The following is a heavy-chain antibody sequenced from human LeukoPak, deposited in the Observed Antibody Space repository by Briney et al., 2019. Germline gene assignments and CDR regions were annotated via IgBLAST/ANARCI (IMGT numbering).Heavy chain of an antibody. V-gene: IGHV1-8*02. D-gene: IGHD2-2*01. Sequence: ASVRVSCKASGYTFTGYYMHCVRQATGQGLEWMGWMNPNCGKPGYAKKFQGRVNMTRNTSISTAYMELSSLRSEDTAVYYCARGLVFPSIVVVPAAMRPYYYMDVWGKGTTVTISS. CDR1: GYTFTGYY. CDR2: MNPNCGKP. J-gene: IGHJ6*03. CDR3: ARGLVFPSIVVVPAAMRPYYYMDV.